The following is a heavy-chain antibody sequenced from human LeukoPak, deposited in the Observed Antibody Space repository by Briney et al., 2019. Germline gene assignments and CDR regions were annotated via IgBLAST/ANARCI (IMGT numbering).Heavy chain of an antibody. Sequence: GGSLRLSCAASGFTFSDSAMHWVRQASGKGLEGVGRVRSKANSYATAYAASVKGRFTISRDDSKNTAYLQMNSLKTEDTAVYYCTRRQTDDSSGYYGFWGQGTLVTVSS. J-gene: IGHJ4*02. CDR2: VRSKANSYAT. CDR1: GFTFSDSA. CDR3: TRRQTDDSSGYYGF. V-gene: IGHV3-73*01. D-gene: IGHD3-22*01.